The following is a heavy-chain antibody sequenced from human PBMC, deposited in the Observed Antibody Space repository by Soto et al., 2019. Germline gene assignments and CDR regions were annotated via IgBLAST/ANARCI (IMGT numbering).Heavy chain of an antibody. CDR2: ITPISGTT. CDR3: ARAGT. Sequence: QVQLVQSGAEVKKPGSSMKVSCKVSGGTFRSYAINWVRQAPGQGLEWMGGITPISGTTNYAQKFKGRVTITADESTSTAYMGLSSLRYDDTAVYYCARAGTWGQGSPVTVSS. J-gene: IGHJ5*02. V-gene: IGHV1-69*01. CDR1: GGTFRSYA.